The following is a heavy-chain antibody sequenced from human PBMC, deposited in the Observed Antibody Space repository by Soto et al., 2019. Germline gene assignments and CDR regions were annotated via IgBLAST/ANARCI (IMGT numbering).Heavy chain of an antibody. J-gene: IGHJ4*02. CDR3: ARWAQLEPRFGY. D-gene: IGHD1-1*01. V-gene: IGHV4-31*03. Sequence: QVQLQESGPGLVKPSQTLSLTCTVSGGSISSGGYYWSWIRQHPGKGLEWIGYIYYSGSTYYNPSIMGRGTISVDTSENQFSLKLSSVTAADTAVYYCARWAQLEPRFGYWGQGTLVTVSS. CDR2: IYYSGST. CDR1: GGSISSGGYY.